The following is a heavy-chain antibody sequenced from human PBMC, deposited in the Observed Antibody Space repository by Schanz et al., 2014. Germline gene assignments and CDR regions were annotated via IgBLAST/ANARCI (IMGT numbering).Heavy chain of an antibody. V-gene: IGHV1-69*02. CDR3: ARGYGDSPTDF. CDR1: GGTFSSYT. Sequence: QLQLVQSGAEVKKPGSSVKVSCKLSGGTFSSYTISWMRQAPGQGLEWMGKIIPVLNIATYAQRFQGRVSITADTSTNTAYMELSSLTSEDTAVYYCARGYGDSPTDFWGQGTTVTVSS. J-gene: IGHJ6*02. CDR2: IIPVLNIA. D-gene: IGHD4-17*01.